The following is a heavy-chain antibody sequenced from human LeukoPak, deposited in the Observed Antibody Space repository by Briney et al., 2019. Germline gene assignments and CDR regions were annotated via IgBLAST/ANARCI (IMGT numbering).Heavy chain of an antibody. J-gene: IGHJ4*02. CDR3: ARPKNRAAAGTGGWDY. CDR2: IYPGDSDT. V-gene: IGHV5-51*01. D-gene: IGHD6-13*01. Sequence: GESLKISCKGSGYSFTSYWIGWVRQMPGKGLEWMGIIYPGDSDTRYSPSFQGQVTISADKSISTAYLQWSSLKASDTAMYYCARPKNRAAAGTGGWDYWGQGTLVAVSS. CDR1: GYSFTSYW.